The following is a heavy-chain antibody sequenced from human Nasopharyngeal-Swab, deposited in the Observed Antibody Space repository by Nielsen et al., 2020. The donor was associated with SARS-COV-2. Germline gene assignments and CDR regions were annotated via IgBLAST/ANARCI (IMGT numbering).Heavy chain of an antibody. D-gene: IGHD2-2*01. J-gene: IGHJ4*02. CDR2: IWYDGSNK. CDR3: ARDRSSSTSFFDY. V-gene: IGHV3-33*01. Sequence: GESLKISCAASGFTFSSYGMHWVRQAPGKGLERVAVIWYDGSNKYYADSVKGRFTISRDNSKNTLYLQMNSLRAEDTAVYYCARDRSSSTSFFDYWGQGTLVTVSS. CDR1: GFTFSSYG.